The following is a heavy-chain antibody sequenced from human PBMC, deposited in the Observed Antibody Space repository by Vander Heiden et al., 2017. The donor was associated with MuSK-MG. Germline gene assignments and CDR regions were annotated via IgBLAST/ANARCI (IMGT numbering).Heavy chain of an antibody. D-gene: IGHD7-27*01. Sequence: QVQLVQSGAEVKKPGASVKVSCKASGYTFTSYDINWVRQATGQGLEWMGWMNPNSGNTGYAQKVHGRVTMTRNTSISTAYMELSSLRSEETAVYYCARVLGIVGVYYYYMDVWGKGTTVTVSS. CDR1: GYTFTSYD. V-gene: IGHV1-8*01. CDR3: ARVLGIVGVYYYYMDV. CDR2: MNPNSGNT. J-gene: IGHJ6*03.